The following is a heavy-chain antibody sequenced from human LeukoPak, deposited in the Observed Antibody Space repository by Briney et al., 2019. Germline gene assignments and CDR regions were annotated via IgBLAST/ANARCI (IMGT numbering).Heavy chain of an antibody. J-gene: IGHJ4*02. CDR1: GFTFSHYW. Sequence: QSGGSLRLSCVVSGFTFSHYWMNWVRQAPGQGLEWVSVIYSGDYTYYADSVEGRFTISRDNSKNTLYLQMNGLRAEDTAVYYCARDVSGSIGYWGQGTLVTVSS. CDR2: IYSGDYT. V-gene: IGHV3-53*01. CDR3: ARDVSGSIGY. D-gene: IGHD3-10*01.